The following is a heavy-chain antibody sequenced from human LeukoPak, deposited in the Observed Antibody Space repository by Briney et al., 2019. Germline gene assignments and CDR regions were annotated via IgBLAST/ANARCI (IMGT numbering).Heavy chain of an antibody. J-gene: IGHJ4*02. CDR2: IKPDGSEK. Sequence: GGSLRLSCAASGSTFSSYWMSWVRQAPGKGLEWVANIKPDGSEKYYVDSVGGRFTISRDNAKNSLYLQMNSLRAEDTAVYYCRYSSRGGFDYWGQGTLVTVSS. CDR3: RYSSRGGFDY. CDR1: GSTFSSYW. V-gene: IGHV3-7*01. D-gene: IGHD6-13*01.